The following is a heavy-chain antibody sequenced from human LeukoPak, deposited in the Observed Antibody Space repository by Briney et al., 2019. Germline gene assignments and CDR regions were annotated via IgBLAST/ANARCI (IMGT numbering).Heavy chain of an antibody. CDR3: ARAWYYYDRRPNAFDI. J-gene: IGHJ3*02. CDR2: IYYSGST. CDR1: GGSISSYY. Sequence: SETLSLTCTVSGGSISSYYWSWIRQPPGKGLEWIGYIYYSGSTNYNPSLKSRVTISVDTSKNQFSLKLSSVTAADTAVYYCARAWYYYDRRPNAFDIWGQGTMVTVSS. D-gene: IGHD3-22*01. V-gene: IGHV4-59*01.